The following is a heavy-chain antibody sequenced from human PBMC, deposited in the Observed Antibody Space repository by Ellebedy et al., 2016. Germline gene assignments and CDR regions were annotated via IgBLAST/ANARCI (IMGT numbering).Heavy chain of an antibody. CDR1: GFTFSSNG. Sequence: GESLKISCAASGFTFSSNGMHWVRQAPGKGLEWVAVISYDGTKKYYADSVKGRFTISRDNSKNSLYLQMDTLRGDDTAVYYCAKVNSSTWYLDYWGQGTLVTVSS. CDR2: ISYDGTKK. CDR3: AKVNSSTWYLDY. J-gene: IGHJ4*02. V-gene: IGHV3-30*18. D-gene: IGHD2-2*01.